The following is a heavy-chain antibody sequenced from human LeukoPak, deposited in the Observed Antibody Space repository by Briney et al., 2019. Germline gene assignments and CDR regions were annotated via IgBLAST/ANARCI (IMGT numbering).Heavy chain of an antibody. CDR3: ATTRWTSERGGFDY. CDR2: IYTSGST. CDR1: GGSISSGSYY. J-gene: IGHJ4*02. V-gene: IGHV4-61*02. Sequence: SETLSLTCTVSGGSISSGSYYWSWIRQPAGKGLEWIGRIYTSGSTKYNPSLKSRVTISLDTSKNQFSLKVSSVTAADTAMYYCATTRWTSERGGFDYWGQGTLVTVSS. D-gene: IGHD1-1*01.